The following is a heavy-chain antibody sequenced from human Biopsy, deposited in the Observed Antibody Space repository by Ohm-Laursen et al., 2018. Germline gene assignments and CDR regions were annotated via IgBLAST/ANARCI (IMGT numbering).Heavy chain of an antibody. D-gene: IGHD3-3*01. CDR3: ARTPRDSFWSGSYKRGLWFDP. V-gene: IGHV4-61*05. CDR1: GGSISSSTTYY. Sequence: GTLSLTCTVSGGSISSSTTYYWAWIRQPPGKGLEWIGHVYNGGITNYNPSLKSRVTISKDTSKNQFSLQVNSVTAADTAVYYCARTPRDSFWSGSYKRGLWFDPWGQGTLVIVSS. J-gene: IGHJ5*02. CDR2: VYNGGIT.